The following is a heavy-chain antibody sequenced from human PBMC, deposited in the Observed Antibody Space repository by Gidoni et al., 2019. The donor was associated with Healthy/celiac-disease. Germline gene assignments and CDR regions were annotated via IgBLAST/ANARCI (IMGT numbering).Heavy chain of an antibody. V-gene: IGHV4-39*01. CDR1: GGSISSSSYY. Sequence: QLQLQESGPGLVQPSETLSRTCTFSGGSISSSSYYWGWIRQPPGKGLEWMGSIYYSGSTNYNPSLKSRVTISVDTSKNQFALKLSSVTAADTAVYYCARQGHYYDSSGYYYMFDYWGQGTLVTVSS. CDR2: IYYSGST. CDR3: ARQGHYYDSSGYYYMFDY. J-gene: IGHJ4*02. D-gene: IGHD3-22*01.